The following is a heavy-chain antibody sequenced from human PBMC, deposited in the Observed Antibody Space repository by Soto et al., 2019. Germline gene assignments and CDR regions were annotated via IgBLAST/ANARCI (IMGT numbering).Heavy chain of an antibody. CDR3: ARAPRLYYDILTGYSYYYYYGMDV. CDR1: GGSISSGGYY. CDR2: IYYSGST. D-gene: IGHD3-9*01. J-gene: IGHJ6*02. V-gene: IGHV4-31*03. Sequence: PSETLSLTCTVSGGSISSGGYYWSWIRQHPGKGLEWIGYIYYSGSTYYNPSLKSRVTISVDTSKNQFSLKLSSVTAAGTAVYYCARAPRLYYDILTGYSYYYYYGMDVWGQGTKVTVSS.